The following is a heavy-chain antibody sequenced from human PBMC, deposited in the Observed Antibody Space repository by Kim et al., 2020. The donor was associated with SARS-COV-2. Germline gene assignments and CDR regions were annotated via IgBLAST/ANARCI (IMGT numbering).Heavy chain of an antibody. D-gene: IGHD1-1*01. CDR1: RFTSYA. V-gene: IGHV3-23*01. Sequence: GGSLRLSCAASRFTSYAVSWVRQAPGKGLEWVSAITGSGGSTYYADSVRGRFTISRDNSKNTVFLHMDRLIAGDTSVYSCAKATTGTTGGTFDYWGQGTL. CDR3: AKATTGTTGGTFDY. CDR2: ITGSGGST. J-gene: IGHJ4*02.